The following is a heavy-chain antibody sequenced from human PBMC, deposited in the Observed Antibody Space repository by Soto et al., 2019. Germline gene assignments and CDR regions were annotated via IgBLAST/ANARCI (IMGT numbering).Heavy chain of an antibody. CDR2: INAGNGNT. D-gene: IGHD3-22*01. V-gene: IGHV1-3*01. CDR3: AEESDYYDSSGPVR. CDR1: GYTFTSYA. J-gene: IGHJ4*02. Sequence: QVQLVQSGAEVKKPGASVKVSCKASGYTFTSYAMYWVRQAPGQRLEWMGWINAGNGNTKYSQKFQGRVTITRDTSASTAYMELSSLRSEDTAVYYCAEESDYYDSSGPVRWGQGTLVTVSS.